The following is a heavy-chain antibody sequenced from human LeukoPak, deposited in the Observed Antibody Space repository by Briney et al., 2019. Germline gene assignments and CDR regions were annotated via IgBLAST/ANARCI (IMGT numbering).Heavy chain of an antibody. CDR1: GYTFTSYD. CDR2: MNPNSGNT. Sequence: ASVKVSCKASGYTFTSYDINWVRQATGQGREWMGWMNPNSGNTGCAQKFQGRVTMTRNTSISTAYMELSSLRSEDTAVYYCARVVDYGIDYWGQGTLVTVSS. CDR3: ARVVDYGIDY. J-gene: IGHJ4*02. V-gene: IGHV1-8*01. D-gene: IGHD4-17*01.